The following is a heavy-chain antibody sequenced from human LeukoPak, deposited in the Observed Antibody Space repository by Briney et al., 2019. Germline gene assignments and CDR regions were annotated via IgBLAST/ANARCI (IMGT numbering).Heavy chain of an antibody. D-gene: IGHD3-16*01. V-gene: IGHV4-59*11. Sequence: SETLSLTCTVSGGSINGHYWTWIRQPPGRGLEWIGQIHYRGRADYNPSLKRRVTISVDTSKNQISLNLNSVTAADTAVYYCARFGVDYDMDVWGQGTTVAVSS. CDR3: ARFGVDYDMDV. J-gene: IGHJ6*02. CDR2: IHYRGRA. CDR1: GGSINGHY.